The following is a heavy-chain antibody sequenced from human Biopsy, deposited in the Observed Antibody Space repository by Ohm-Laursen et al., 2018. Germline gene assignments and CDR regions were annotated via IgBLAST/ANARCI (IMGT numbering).Heavy chain of an antibody. CDR2: IIPVSDTA. Sequence: SVKVSCKASGGTFSNYAISWVRQAPGQGLERLGGIIPVSDTANYAQKFQGRVTITADKPTSTAYMELSSLRSEDTALYYCASSSYCGRTTCYQNYGMDVWGQGTTVTVSS. D-gene: IGHD2-2*01. J-gene: IGHJ6*01. V-gene: IGHV1-69*06. CDR1: GGTFSNYA. CDR3: ASSSYCGRTTCYQNYGMDV.